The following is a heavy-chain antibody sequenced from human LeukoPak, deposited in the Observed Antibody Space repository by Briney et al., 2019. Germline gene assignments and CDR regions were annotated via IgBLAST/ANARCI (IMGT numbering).Heavy chain of an antibody. CDR1: GYSISSGYY. V-gene: IGHV4-38-2*02. CDR3: ARARLTYSGYDYIDY. D-gene: IGHD5-12*01. Sequence: PSETLSLTCTVSGYSISSGYYRGWIRQPPGKGLEWIGSIYHSGSTYYNPSLKSRVTISVDTSKNQFSLKLSSVTAADTAVYYCARARLTYSGYDYIDYWGQGTLVTVSS. J-gene: IGHJ4*02. CDR2: IYHSGST.